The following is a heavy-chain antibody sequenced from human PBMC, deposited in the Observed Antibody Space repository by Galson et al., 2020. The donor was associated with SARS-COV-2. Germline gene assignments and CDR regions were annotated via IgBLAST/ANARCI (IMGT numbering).Heavy chain of an antibody. CDR1: GGSISSSGYF. CDR2: IHYSGFT. V-gene: IGHV4-39*07. CDR3: ARSIYGTAISANRVDP. J-gene: IGHJ5*02. D-gene: IGHD2-21*02. Sequence: SETLSLTCTVSGGSISSSGYFWGWVRQPPGKGLEWIGSIHYSGFTYYNPSVKSRITVSIDTSENLVSLKLDSVTAADTALYFCARSIYGTAISANRVDPWGQGMLVTVSS.